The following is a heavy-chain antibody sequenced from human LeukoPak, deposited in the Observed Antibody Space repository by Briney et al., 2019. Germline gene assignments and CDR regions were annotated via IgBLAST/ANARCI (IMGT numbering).Heavy chain of an antibody. J-gene: IGHJ4*02. CDR1: GSTVSTDH. Sequence: GGSLRLSCAASGSTVSTDHMSWVRQAPGKGLEWVSYISSSGGTISYADSVKGRFTISRDNAKNSLYLQMNSLRAEDTAIYYCARSGQHLFDFWGQGTLVTVSS. V-gene: IGHV3-48*03. CDR2: ISSSGGTI. D-gene: IGHD6-13*01. CDR3: ARSGQHLFDF.